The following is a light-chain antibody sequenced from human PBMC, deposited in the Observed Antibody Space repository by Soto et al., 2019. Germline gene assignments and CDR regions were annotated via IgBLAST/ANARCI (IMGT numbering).Light chain of an antibody. CDR1: QSISNY. CDR2: AAS. J-gene: IGKJ1*01. Sequence: DIQMTQSTSSLSASVGDRVTITCRASQSISNYLAWYQQKPGKVPKLLIYAASTLQSGVPSRFSGSGSGTDVTLTISSLQPEDVASYYCQKYNSAPWTFGQGTKVEIK. CDR3: QKYNSAPWT. V-gene: IGKV1-27*01.